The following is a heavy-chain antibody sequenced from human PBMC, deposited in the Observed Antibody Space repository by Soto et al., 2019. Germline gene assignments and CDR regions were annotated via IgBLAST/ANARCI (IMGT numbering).Heavy chain of an antibody. D-gene: IGHD5-18*01. Sequence: QVQLQESGPGLVKPSQTLSLTCTVSGGSISSGGYYWSWSRQHPGKGLEWIGYIYYSGSTYYNPSLQSRVTVSVDTSQNQFSLKVSSVTAADTAVYYGAIGSYSYGFFDYWGQGTLVTVSS. J-gene: IGHJ4*02. CDR3: AIGSYSYGFFDY. CDR2: IYYSGST. V-gene: IGHV4-31*03. CDR1: GGSISSGGYY.